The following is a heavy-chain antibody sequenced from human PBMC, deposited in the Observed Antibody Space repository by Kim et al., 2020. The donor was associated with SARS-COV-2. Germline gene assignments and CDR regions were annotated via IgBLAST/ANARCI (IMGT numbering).Heavy chain of an antibody. D-gene: IGHD3-3*01. CDR2: INTGNGQT. CDR3: AGRASVFGVVGHFDS. J-gene: IGHJ5*01. CDR1: GYNFVSYA. Sequence: ASVKVSCKTSGYNFVSYAIHWVRQAPGQRPEWMGWINTGNGQTKYSGNFQGRVSITRDISASTVYMDLSSLTSEDMAVYYCAGRASVFGVVGHFDSWGQGTLVTVSS. V-gene: IGHV1-3*04.